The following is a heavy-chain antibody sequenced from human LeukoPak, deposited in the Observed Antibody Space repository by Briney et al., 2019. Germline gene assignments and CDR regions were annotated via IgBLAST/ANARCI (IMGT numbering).Heavy chain of an antibody. Sequence: GESLKISCKGSGYSFTSYWIGWVRQMPGKGLEWMGIIYPGDSDTRYSPSFQGQVTISADKSISTAYLQWSSLKASDTAMYYCATLPSEQYYYDSSGYFKPTWGQGTLVTVSS. CDR3: ATLPSEQYYYDSSGYFKPT. J-gene: IGHJ5*02. D-gene: IGHD3-22*01. V-gene: IGHV5-51*01. CDR2: IYPGDSDT. CDR1: GYSFTSYW.